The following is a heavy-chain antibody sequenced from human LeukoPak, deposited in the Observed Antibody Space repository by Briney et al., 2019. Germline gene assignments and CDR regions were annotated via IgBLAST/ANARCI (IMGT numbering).Heavy chain of an antibody. CDR1: GGSISSYY. CDR2: IYTSGST. J-gene: IGHJ4*02. D-gene: IGHD3-16*02. CDR3: ARGLRELSLSHFGY. V-gene: IGHV4-4*07. Sequence: SETLSLTCTVSGGSISSYYWSWIRQPAGKGLEWIGRIYTSGSTNYNPSLKSRVTISVDTSKNQFSLKLSSVTAADTAVYYCARGLRELSLSHFGYWGQGTLVTVSS.